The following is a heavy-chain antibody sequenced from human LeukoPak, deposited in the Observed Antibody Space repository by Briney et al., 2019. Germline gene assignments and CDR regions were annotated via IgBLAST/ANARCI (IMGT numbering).Heavy chain of an antibody. J-gene: IGHJ5*02. CDR1: GFTFSSYS. Sequence: PGGSLRLSCAASGFTFSSYSMNWVRQAPGKGLEWISYISSSSSIIYYADSVKGRFTISRDNAKNSLYLQLNSLRAEDTAVYYCARVLHKRNYDSSDYYGSWGQGTLVTVSS. CDR2: ISSSSSII. V-gene: IGHV3-48*01. D-gene: IGHD3-22*01. CDR3: ARVLHKRNYDSSDYYGS.